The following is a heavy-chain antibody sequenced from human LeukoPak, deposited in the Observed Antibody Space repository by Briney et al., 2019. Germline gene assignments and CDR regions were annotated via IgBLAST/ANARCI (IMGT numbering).Heavy chain of an antibody. Sequence: GASVKVSCKASGYTFTSYGISWVRQATGQGLEWMGWMNPNSGNTGYAQKFQGRVTMTRNTSISTAYMELSSLRSEDTAVYYCARGIRLDYDFWSGTWGWFDPWGQGTLVTVSS. CDR1: GYTFTSYG. D-gene: IGHD3-3*01. V-gene: IGHV1-8*02. CDR3: ARGIRLDYDFWSGTWGWFDP. J-gene: IGHJ5*02. CDR2: MNPNSGNT.